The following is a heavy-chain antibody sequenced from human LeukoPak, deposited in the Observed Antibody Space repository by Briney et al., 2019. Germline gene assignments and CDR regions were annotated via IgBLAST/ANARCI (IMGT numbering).Heavy chain of an antibody. CDR1: GYTFTTYY. CDR3: ARLSQQAFDI. CDR2: IDASGGTT. J-gene: IGHJ3*02. Sequence: ATVKVSCKASGYTFTTYYMHWVRQAPGQGLEWMGIIDASGGTTRYAQKFQGRVTMTSDTYTSTVYVELSSLRSEDTAVYYCARLSQQAFDIWGQGTMVTVSS. V-gene: IGHV1-46*01.